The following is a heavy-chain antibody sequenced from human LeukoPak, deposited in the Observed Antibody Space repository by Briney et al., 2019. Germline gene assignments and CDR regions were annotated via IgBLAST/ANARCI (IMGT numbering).Heavy chain of an antibody. D-gene: IGHD3-22*01. J-gene: IGHJ4*02. CDR3: AREDYYDSSGYQRDY. V-gene: IGHV1-69*04. Sequence: SVKVSCKASGCTFSSYAISWVRQSPGQRLEWMGRIIPIFVIANHAQKFHGRVTITADKSTSTTYMELSSLRSEDTAVYYCAREDYYDSSGYQRDYWGQGTLVTVSS. CDR2: IIPIFVIA. CDR1: GCTFSSYA.